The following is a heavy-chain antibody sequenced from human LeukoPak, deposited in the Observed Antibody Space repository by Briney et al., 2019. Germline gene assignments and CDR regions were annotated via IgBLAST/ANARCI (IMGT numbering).Heavy chain of an antibody. CDR3: ARHCGPWSGGSCYSRWFDP. CDR2: IYYSGST. D-gene: IGHD2-15*01. Sequence: LETLSLTCTVSGGSISSSSYYWGWIRQPPGKGLEWIGSIYYSGSTYYNPSLKSRVTISVDTSKNQFSLKLSSVTAADTAVYYCARHCGPWSGGSCYSRWFDPWGQGTLVTVSS. CDR1: GGSISSSSYY. J-gene: IGHJ5*02. V-gene: IGHV4-39*01.